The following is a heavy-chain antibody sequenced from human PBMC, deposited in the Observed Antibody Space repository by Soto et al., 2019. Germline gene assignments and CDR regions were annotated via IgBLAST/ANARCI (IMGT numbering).Heavy chain of an antibody. CDR1: GYNFTKYW. CDR3: ARNRPAYAVDDYGMDV. CDR2: IDPRDSYS. D-gene: IGHD2-8*01. V-gene: IGHV5-10-1*01. Sequence: PGESLKISCQTSGYNFTKYWISWVRQMPGKGLEWMGKIDPRDSYSNYSPSFRGHVTISVDKSISTAYLQWNSLKASDAAMYDCARNRPAYAVDDYGMDVGGKGTTVTVS. J-gene: IGHJ6*04.